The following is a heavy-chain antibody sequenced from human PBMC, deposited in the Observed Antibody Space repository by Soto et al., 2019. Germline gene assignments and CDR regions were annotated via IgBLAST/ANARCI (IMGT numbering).Heavy chain of an antibody. V-gene: IGHV3-30*03. Sequence: QVQLVESGGGVVQPGRSLRLSCAASGFTFSNYGMHWVRQAPGKGLEWVAVISSDXXYXXYGDSVKGRXTXXXXNSXXXXXXXXXXXXXXXXXXXXXXXXXXXGDCDFKVDYWGQGTLVTVSS. CDR2: ISSDXXYX. CDR3: XXXXXXGDCDFKVDY. CDR1: GFTFSNYG. D-gene: IGHD2-21*02. J-gene: IGHJ4*02.